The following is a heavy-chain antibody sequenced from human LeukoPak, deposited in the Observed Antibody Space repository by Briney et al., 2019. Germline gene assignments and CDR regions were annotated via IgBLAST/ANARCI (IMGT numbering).Heavy chain of an antibody. J-gene: IGHJ5*02. D-gene: IGHD3-10*01. CDR3: ARGGYYGSGNDFRFDP. CDR1: GGSMSSYY. CDR2: IYYSGST. Sequence: SETLSLTCIVSGGSMSSYYWSWIRQPPGKGLEWIGYIYYSGSTNYNPSLKSRVSISGDTSKNQVSLKLSSVTAADTAVYYCARGGYYGSGNDFRFDPWGQGTLVTVSS. V-gene: IGHV4-59*01.